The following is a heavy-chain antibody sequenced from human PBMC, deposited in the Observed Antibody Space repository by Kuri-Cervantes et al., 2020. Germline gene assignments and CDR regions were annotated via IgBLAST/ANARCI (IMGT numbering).Heavy chain of an antibody. J-gene: IGHJ6*02. CDR1: GGSISSYY. CDR2: IYYSGST. Sequence: SETLSLTCTVSGGSISSYYWSWIRQPTGKGLEWIGYIYYSGSTYYNPSLKSRVTISVDTSKNQFSLKLSSVTAADTAVYYCARDRGGDTAMAYYYYGMDVWGQGTTVTVSS. V-gene: IGHV4-59*06. D-gene: IGHD5-18*01. CDR3: ARDRGGDTAMAYYYYGMDV.